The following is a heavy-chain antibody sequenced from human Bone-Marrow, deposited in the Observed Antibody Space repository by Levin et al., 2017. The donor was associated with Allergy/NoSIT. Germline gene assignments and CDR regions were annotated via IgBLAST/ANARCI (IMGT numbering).Heavy chain of an antibody. V-gene: IGHV3-30*18. D-gene: IGHD6-19*01. CDR3: AKVGYSSGWYAFDY. CDR2: ISYDGSNK. Sequence: GGSLRLSCAASGFTFSSYGMHWVRQAPGKGLEWVAVISYDGSNKYYADSVKGRFTISRDNSKNTLYLQMNSLRAEDTAVYYCAKVGYSSGWYAFDYWGQVTLVTVSS. J-gene: IGHJ4*02. CDR1: GFTFSSYG.